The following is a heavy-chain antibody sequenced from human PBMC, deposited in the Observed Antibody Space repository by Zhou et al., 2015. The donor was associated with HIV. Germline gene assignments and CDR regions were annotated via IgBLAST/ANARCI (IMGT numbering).Heavy chain of an antibody. Sequence: QVLLVQSGAEVKKPGASVNISCKASGYTFTTYGINWVRQAPGEGLEWMGWVSAYNGYTEYAQKFQGRVSMTTDTSTTTAYLELRSLTSDDTAVYYCAREDVPLVSIGGSNGMDVWGQGTTVTV. D-gene: IGHD5/OR15-5a*01. CDR2: VSAYNGYT. CDR3: AREDVPLVSIGGSNGMDV. V-gene: IGHV1-18*01. CDR1: GYTFTTYG. J-gene: IGHJ6*02.